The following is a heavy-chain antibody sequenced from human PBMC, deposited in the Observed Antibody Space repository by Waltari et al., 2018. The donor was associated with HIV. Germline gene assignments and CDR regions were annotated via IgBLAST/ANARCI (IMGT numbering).Heavy chain of an antibody. J-gene: IGHJ4*02. CDR3: ARGGGGWNVGNFDY. CDR1: GGSISSYY. V-gene: IGHV4-4*07. D-gene: IGHD1-1*01. CDR2: IYTSGST. Sequence: QVQLQESGPGLVKPSETLSLTCTVSGGSISSYYWSWIRQPAVEGLEGIGRIYTSGSTNHHPSLKSRVTMSVDTSKNQFSLKLSSVTAADTAVYYCARGGGGWNVGNFDYWGQGTLVTVSS.